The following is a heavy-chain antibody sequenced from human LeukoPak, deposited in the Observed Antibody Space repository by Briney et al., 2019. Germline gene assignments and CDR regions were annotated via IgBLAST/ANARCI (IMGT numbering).Heavy chain of an antibody. J-gene: IGHJ5*02. CDR3: ARRKRSGCSSTSCLLNWFDP. V-gene: IGHV4-34*01. D-gene: IGHD2-2*01. CDR1: GGSFSGYY. Sequence: SETLSLTCAVYGGSFSGYYWSWIRQPPGKGLERIGEINHSGSTNYNPSLKSRVTISVDTSKNQFSLKLSSVTAADTAVYYCARRKRSGCSSTSCLLNWFDPWGQGTLVTVSS. CDR2: INHSGST.